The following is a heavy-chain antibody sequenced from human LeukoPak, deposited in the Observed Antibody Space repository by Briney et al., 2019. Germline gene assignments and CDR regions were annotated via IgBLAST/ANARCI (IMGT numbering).Heavy chain of an antibody. Sequence: PGRALRLSCAASGFTFSSYVMHWVRQAPGKGLEWVAVISYDGSNKYYADSVKGRFTISRDNSKNTLYLQMNSLRAEDTAVYYCARKAMSFSEWLLYFDYWGQGTLVTVSS. J-gene: IGHJ4*02. CDR3: ARKAMSFSEWLLYFDY. CDR2: ISYDGSNK. CDR1: GFTFSSYV. D-gene: IGHD5-12*01. V-gene: IGHV3-30-3*01.